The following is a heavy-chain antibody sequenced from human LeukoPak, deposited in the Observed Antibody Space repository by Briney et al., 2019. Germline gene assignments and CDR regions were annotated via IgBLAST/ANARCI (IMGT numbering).Heavy chain of an antibody. V-gene: IGHV3-30-3*01. CDR3: ASPDSSSWYCFDY. D-gene: IGHD6-13*01. CDR2: ISYDGSNK. J-gene: IGHJ4*02. Sequence: PGGSLRLSCAASGFTFSSYAMHWVRQAPGKGLEWVAVISYDGSNKYYADSVKGRFTISRDNSKNTLYLQMNSLRAEDTAVYYCASPDSSSWYCFDYWGQGTLVTVSS. CDR1: GFTFSSYA.